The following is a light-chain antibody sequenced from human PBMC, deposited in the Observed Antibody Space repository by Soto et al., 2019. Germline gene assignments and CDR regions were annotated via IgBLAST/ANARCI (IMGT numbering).Light chain of an antibody. CDR1: QSLNSNY. V-gene: IGKV3-20*01. CDR2: GAS. CDR3: QQYGTSSIT. Sequence: EVVLTQSPGTLCLSPGERATLSCRASQSLNSNYLAWYQQKPGQAPRLLIYGASSRATGIPDRFSCSGSGTDFALTISRLEPEDFAVYYCQQYGTSSITFGQGTRLEI. J-gene: IGKJ5*01.